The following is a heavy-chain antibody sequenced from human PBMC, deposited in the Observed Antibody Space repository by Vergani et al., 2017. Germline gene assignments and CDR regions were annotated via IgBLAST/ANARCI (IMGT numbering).Heavy chain of an antibody. CDR3: ARRDTAMVTMGFDY. J-gene: IGHJ4*02. CDR1: GGSISSYY. D-gene: IGHD5-18*01. Sequence: QVQLQESGPGLVKPSETLSLTCTVSGGSISSYYWSWIRQPPGKGLEWIGYIYYSGRTYYNPSLKSRVTISVDTSKNQFSLKLSSVTAADTAVYYCARRDTAMVTMGFDYWGQGTLVTVSS. V-gene: IGHV4-59*04. CDR2: IYYSGRT.